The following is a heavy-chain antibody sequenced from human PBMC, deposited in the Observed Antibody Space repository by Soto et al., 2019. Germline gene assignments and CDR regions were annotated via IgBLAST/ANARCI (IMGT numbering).Heavy chain of an antibody. CDR3: ARGPSSERFLEWSGPDDLYGI. J-gene: IGHJ4*02. V-gene: IGHV3-23*01. D-gene: IGHD3-3*01. CDR2: ISGSGVNT. Sequence: PGGSLRLSCAASGFTFTTYAMSWVRQAPGKGLEWVSTISGSGVNTYYPDSVKGRFTISRDNSENTLYLQMNSLRAEDTAVYYCARGPSSERFLEWSGPDDLYGIWGQGTLVTVSS. CDR1: GFTFTTYA.